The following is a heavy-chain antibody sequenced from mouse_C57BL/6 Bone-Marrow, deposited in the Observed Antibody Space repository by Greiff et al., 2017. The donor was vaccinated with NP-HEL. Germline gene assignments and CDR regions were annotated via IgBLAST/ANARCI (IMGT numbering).Heavy chain of an antibody. J-gene: IGHJ4*01. CDR1: GFTFSSYA. D-gene: IGHD3-3*01. Sequence: EVKLVESGGGLVKPGGSLKLSCAASGFTFSSYAMSWVRQTPEKRLEWVATISDGGSYTYYPDNVKGRFTISRDNAKNNLFLQMSHLKSDDTAMYYCARGLGLYYAMDYWGQGTSVTVSS. V-gene: IGHV5-4*03. CDR2: ISDGGSYT. CDR3: ARGLGLYYAMDY.